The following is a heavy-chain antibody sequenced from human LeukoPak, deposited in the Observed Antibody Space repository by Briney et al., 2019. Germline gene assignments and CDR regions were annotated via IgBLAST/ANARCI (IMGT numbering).Heavy chain of an antibody. Sequence: PSETLSLTCTVSGDSITSGRYYWSWIRQPAGKGLEWIGRIYTSGSTNYNPSLKSRVTMSVDTSKNQFSLKLSSVTAADTAVYYCASAFRTELERRQDDAFDIWGQGTMVTVSS. J-gene: IGHJ3*02. D-gene: IGHD1-1*01. CDR3: ASAFRTELERRQDDAFDI. V-gene: IGHV4-61*02. CDR1: GDSITSGRYY. CDR2: IYTSGST.